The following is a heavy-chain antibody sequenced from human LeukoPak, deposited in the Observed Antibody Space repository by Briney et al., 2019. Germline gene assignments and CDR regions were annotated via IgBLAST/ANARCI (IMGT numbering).Heavy chain of an antibody. V-gene: IGHV2-70*11. Sequence: VSGPALVKPTQTVTLTCTFSGFSLSTRGMSVSWIRQSPGKALDWLARIDWDDDKYYTTSLKTRLSISKDTSKNQVVLTMTNMDPVDTATYYCARNIGVTYGEVIVYDYWGPGTLVIVSS. CDR1: GFSLSTRGMS. CDR2: IDWDDDK. J-gene: IGHJ4*02. CDR3: ARNIGVTYGEVIVYDY. D-gene: IGHD3-16*02.